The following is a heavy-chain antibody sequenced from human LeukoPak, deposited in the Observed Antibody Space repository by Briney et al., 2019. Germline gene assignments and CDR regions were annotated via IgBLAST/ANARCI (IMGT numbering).Heavy chain of an antibody. CDR1: GVSVTNYY. CDR2: DYPTGDT. J-gene: IGHJ4*02. CDR3: ARDLTARGSFDY. V-gene: IGHV4-4*07. Sequence: SETLSLTCSVSGVSVTNYYWSWVRQPAGKRLEWIGRDYPTGDTIYNPSLKSRVTMSVDMSKNHLSLKLTSVTAADAAVYYCARDLTARGSFDYWGQGILVSVSS. D-gene: IGHD3-16*01.